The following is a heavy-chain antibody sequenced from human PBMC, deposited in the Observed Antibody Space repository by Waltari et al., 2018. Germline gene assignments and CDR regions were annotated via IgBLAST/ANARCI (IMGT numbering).Heavy chain of an antibody. D-gene: IGHD3-3*01. V-gene: IGHV3-49*04. CDR1: VFTSGNYA. Sequence: EVQLVGCGGGLVQPGRSVRLSCTSSVFTSGNYAVRWVRQAPGKGRGLVGLIGRKADGGTTEYAASVKGRLTISRDDSTSIAYLQMNSLKPEDTAVYYCTRFLSITILGVVYAFDIWGQGTMVTVSS. CDR3: TRFLSITILGVVYAFDI. J-gene: IGHJ3*02. CDR2: IGRKADGGTT.